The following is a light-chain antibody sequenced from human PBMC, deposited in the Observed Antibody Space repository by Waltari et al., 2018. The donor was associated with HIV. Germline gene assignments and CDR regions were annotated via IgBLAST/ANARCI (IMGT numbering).Light chain of an antibody. CDR3: AAWDDILSGWV. CDR1: SANIGNT. CDR2: RDN. V-gene: IGLV1-47*01. J-gene: IGLJ3*02. Sequence: QSVLTQPPSASGAPGQRVTISCYGRSANIGNTVYWYQQLPGTAPKVLIYRDNQRPSGVPARFSGSRAGTSASLDVSGLLSEDEANYICAAWDDILSGWVFGGGTKLTVL.